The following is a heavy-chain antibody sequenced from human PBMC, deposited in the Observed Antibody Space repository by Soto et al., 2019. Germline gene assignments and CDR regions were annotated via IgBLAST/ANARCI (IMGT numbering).Heavy chain of an antibody. CDR2: ISSSGSTI. V-gene: IGHV3-48*03. Sequence: EVQLVESGGGLVQPGGSLRLSCAASGFTFSSYEMNWVRQAPGKGLEWVSYISSSGSTIYYADSVKGRFTISRDNAKNSLYLQMNSLRSEDTAVYYCASRVLRNGSNYYYYYVMDVWGQGTTVTVSS. CDR1: GFTFSSYE. CDR3: ASRVLRNGSNYYYYYVMDV. J-gene: IGHJ6*02. D-gene: IGHD3-10*01.